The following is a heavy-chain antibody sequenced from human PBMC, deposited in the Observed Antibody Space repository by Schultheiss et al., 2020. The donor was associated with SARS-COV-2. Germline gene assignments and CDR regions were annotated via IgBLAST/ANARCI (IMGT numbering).Heavy chain of an antibody. CDR3: ARASSASYYASFDY. Sequence: SETLSLTCTVSGGSISSYYWSWIRQPPGKGLEWIGYIYYSGSTNYNPSLKSRVTISVDKSKNQISLKLSSVTAADTAVYYCARASSASYYASFDYWGQGTLVTVSS. D-gene: IGHD3-10*01. CDR1: GGSISSYY. V-gene: IGHV4-59*12. J-gene: IGHJ4*02. CDR2: IYYSGST.